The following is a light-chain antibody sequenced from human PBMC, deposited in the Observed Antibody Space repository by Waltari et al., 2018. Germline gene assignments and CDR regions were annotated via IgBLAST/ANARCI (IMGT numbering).Light chain of an antibody. CDR3: QSYDSSLSALV. CDR1: SSNFGSTYD. J-gene: IGLJ2*01. V-gene: IGLV1-40*01. CDR2: GNP. Sequence: SVLTQPPSVSGAPGQRVTISCTGSSSNFGSTYDAHWYQQVPGTAPTLLIYGNPCRPSGVPDRFSGSKSGTSASLAITGLQAEDEADYYCQSYDSSLSALVFGGGTKLTVL.